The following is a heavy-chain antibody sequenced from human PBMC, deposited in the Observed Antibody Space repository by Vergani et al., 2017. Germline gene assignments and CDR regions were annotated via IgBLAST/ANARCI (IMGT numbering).Heavy chain of an antibody. CDR3: ARDRGAGYCSSTSCYTPNWFDP. D-gene: IGHD2-2*02. J-gene: IGHJ5*02. Sequence: QVQLQESGPGLVKPSETLSLTCTVSGGSISSYYWSWIRQPAGKGLEWIGRIYTSGSTNYNPSLKSRVTMSVDTSKNQFSLKLSSVTAADTAVYYCARDRGAGYCSSTSCYTPNWFDPWGQGTLVTVSS. CDR2: IYTSGST. V-gene: IGHV4-4*07. CDR1: GGSISSYY.